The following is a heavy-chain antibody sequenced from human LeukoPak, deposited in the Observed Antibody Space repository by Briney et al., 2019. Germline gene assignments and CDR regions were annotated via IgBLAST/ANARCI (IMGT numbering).Heavy chain of an antibody. V-gene: IGHV3-23*01. D-gene: IGHD6-19*01. CDR2: ISSSGGST. CDR1: GFTFNNYA. J-gene: IGHJ4*02. Sequence: PGGSLRLSCAATGFTFNNYAMAWVRQAPGKGLEWVSSISSSGGSTYYTDSVKGRFTISRDSSKNTLYLQMNSLRAEDTAVYYCAKSGRGSGWYGAYYFDYWGQGTLVTVSS. CDR3: AKSGRGSGWYGAYYFDY.